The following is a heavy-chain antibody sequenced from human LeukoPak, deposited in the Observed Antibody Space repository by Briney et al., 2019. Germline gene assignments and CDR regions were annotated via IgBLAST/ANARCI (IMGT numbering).Heavy chain of an antibody. Sequence: PGGSLRLSCAASGFTFSSYAMSWVRQAPGKGLEWVSAISGSGGSTYYADSVKGRFTISRDNSKNTLYLQMNSLRAEDTAVFYCAKDGYCSGGSCNPNGFDVWGQGTTVTVSS. D-gene: IGHD2-15*01. CDR2: ISGSGGST. V-gene: IGHV3-23*01. CDR1: GFTFSSYA. J-gene: IGHJ3*01. CDR3: AKDGYCSGGSCNPNGFDV.